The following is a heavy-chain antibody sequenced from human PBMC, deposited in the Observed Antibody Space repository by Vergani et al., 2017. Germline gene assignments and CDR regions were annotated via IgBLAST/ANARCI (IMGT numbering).Heavy chain of an antibody. D-gene: IGHD3-22*01. CDR1: GFTFDDYT. CDR2: ISWDGGST. V-gene: IGHV3-43*01. Sequence: EVQLVESGGVVVQPGGSLRLSCAASGFTFDDYTMHWVRQAPGKGLEWVSLISWDGGSTYYADSVKGRFTISRDNSKNSLYLQMNSLRTEDTALYYCAHIFPSPNYYDSSYDAFDIWGQGTMVTVSS. CDR3: AHIFPSPNYYDSSYDAFDI. J-gene: IGHJ3*02.